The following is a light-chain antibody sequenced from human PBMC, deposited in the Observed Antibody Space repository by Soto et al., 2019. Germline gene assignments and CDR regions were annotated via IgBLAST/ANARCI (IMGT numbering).Light chain of an antibody. CDR1: QGLTNY. Sequence: DIQLTQSPSVLSPSVGDTVTITCRASQGLTNYLNWYQQKPGKAPNLLIYCASTLQSGVPSRFSGSGSGTDFNLTISRLQTEDFATYYCQQLNKYTSTFGGGTKVDIK. V-gene: IGKV1-9*01. CDR3: QQLNKYTST. CDR2: CAS. J-gene: IGKJ4*01.